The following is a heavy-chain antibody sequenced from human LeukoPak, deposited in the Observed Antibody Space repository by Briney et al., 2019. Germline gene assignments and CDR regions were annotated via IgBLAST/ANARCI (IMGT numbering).Heavy chain of an antibody. J-gene: IGHJ4*02. CDR3: ARGWYGSGTYFDY. CDR2: INHSGST. V-gene: IGHV4-34*01. CDR1: GGSFSGYY. D-gene: IGHD3-10*01. Sequence: SETLSLTCAVYGGSFSGYYWSWIRQPPGKGLEWIGEINHSGSTNYNPSLKSRVTISVDTSKNQFSLKLSSVTAADTAVYYCARGWYGSGTYFDYWGQGTLVTVS.